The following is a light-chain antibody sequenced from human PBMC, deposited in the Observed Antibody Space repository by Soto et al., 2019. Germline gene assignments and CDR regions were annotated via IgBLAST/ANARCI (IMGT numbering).Light chain of an antibody. CDR3: SSYTTTSALV. CDR1: SSDVGGYDY. V-gene: IGLV2-14*01. Sequence: QSALTQPASVSGSPGQSITISCTGTSSDVGGYDYVSWYQHHPGKVPKLIIYEVSKRPSGVSHRFSGSKSGNTASLTISGFQTEDEADYYCSSYTTTSALVFGGGTKLTVL. J-gene: IGLJ2*01. CDR2: EVS.